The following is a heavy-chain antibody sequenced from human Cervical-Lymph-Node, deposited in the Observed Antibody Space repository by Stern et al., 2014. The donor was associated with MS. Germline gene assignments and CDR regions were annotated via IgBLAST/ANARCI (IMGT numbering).Heavy chain of an antibody. CDR3: ARTTWINWYFDL. J-gene: IGHJ2*01. CDR1: GGSISSYY. V-gene: IGHV4-59*08. Sequence: VQLQESGPGLVKPSETLSLTCTVSGGSISSYYWSWIRQPPGKGLEWIGYIYYSGSTNYNPSLKSRVTIPVDTSKNQFSLKLSSVTAADTAVYYCARTTWINWYFDLWGRGTLVTVSS. CDR2: IYYSGST. D-gene: IGHD1-1*01.